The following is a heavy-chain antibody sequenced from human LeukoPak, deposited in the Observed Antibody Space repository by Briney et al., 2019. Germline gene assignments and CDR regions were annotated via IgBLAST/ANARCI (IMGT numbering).Heavy chain of an antibody. V-gene: IGHV1-2*02. J-gene: IGHJ6*02. CDR3: ARGGYLDNYYYYGMDV. CDR2: INPNSGGT. CDR1: GYTFTGYY. D-gene: IGHD3-22*01. Sequence: ASVKVSCKASGYTFTGYYMHWVRQAPGQGLEWMGWINPNSGGTNYAQKFQGRVTMTRDTSISTAYMELSRLRSDDTAVYYCARGGYLDNYYYYGMDVWGQGTTVTVSS.